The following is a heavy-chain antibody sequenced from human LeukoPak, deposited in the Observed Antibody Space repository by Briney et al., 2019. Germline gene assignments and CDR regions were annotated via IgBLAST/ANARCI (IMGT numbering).Heavy chain of an antibody. CDR2: ISSSSSYI. D-gene: IGHD6-19*01. V-gene: IGHV3-21*01. CDR3: ARRPSSGWPFDY. Sequence: GGSLRLSCAASGFTFTSYSMNWVRQAPGKGLEWVSSISSSSSYIYYADSVKGRFTISRDNAKNSLYLQMNSLRAEDTAVYYCARRPSSGWPFDYWGQGTLVTVSS. J-gene: IGHJ4*02. CDR1: GFTFTSYS.